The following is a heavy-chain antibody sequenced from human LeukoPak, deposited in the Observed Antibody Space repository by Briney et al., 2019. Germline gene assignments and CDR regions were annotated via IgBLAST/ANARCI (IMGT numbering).Heavy chain of an antibody. CDR3: ARDREYYNILTGYKVSHYFDY. CDR1: GFTVSSNY. V-gene: IGHV3-53*05. Sequence: GGSLRLSCAASGFTVSSNYMSWVRRAPGKGLEWVSVIYSGGSTYYADSVKGRFTISRDNSKNTLFLQMNSLRAEDTAVYYCARDREYYNILTGYKVSHYFDYWGQGTLVTVSS. D-gene: IGHD3-9*01. J-gene: IGHJ4*02. CDR2: IYSGGST.